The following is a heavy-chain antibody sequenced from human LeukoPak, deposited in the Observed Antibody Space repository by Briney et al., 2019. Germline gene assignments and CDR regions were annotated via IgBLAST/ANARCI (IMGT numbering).Heavy chain of an antibody. J-gene: IGHJ4*02. D-gene: IGHD5-12*01. CDR2: ISYDGSNK. CDR3: AKAMSGYDFRLDY. Sequence: GRSLRLSCAASGFTFSSYGMHWVRQAPGKGLEWVAVISYDGSNKYYADSVKGRFTISRDNSKNTLYLQMNSLRAEDTAVYYCAKAMSGYDFRLDYWGQGTLVTASS. V-gene: IGHV3-30*18. CDR1: GFTFSSYG.